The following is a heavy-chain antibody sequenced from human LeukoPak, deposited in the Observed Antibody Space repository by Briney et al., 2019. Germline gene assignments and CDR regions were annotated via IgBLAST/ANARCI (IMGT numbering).Heavy chain of an antibody. CDR3: AKEDYYDSSGYSPNYFDY. J-gene: IGHJ4*02. V-gene: IGHV3-23*01. CDR2: ISGSGGST. CDR1: GFTFSSYA. D-gene: IGHD3-22*01. Sequence: GGSLRLSCAASGFTFSSYAMSWVRQAPGKGLEWVSAISGSGGSTYYADSVKGRFTISRDNSKTTMYLQMNSLRAEDTAVYYCAKEDYYDSSGYSPNYFDYWGQGTLVTVSS.